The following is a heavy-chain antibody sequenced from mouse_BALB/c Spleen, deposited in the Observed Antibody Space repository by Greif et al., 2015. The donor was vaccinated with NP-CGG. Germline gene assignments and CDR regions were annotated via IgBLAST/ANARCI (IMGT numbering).Heavy chain of an antibody. CDR1: GYSITSDYA. J-gene: IGHJ2*01. Sequence: EVKLMESGPGLVKPSQSLSLTCTVTGYSITSDYAWNWIRQFPGNKLEWMGYISYSGSTSYNPSLKSRISITRDTSKNQFFLQLNSVTTEDTATYYCARYYGYYFDYWGQGTTLTVSS. CDR2: ISYSGST. CDR3: ARYYGYYFDY. V-gene: IGHV3-2*02. D-gene: IGHD1-1*01.